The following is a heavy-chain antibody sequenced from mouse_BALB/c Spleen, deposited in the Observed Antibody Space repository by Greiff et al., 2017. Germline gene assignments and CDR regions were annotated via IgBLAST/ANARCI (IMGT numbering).Heavy chain of an antibody. V-gene: IGHV1-12*01. D-gene: IGHD2-1*01. CDR1: GYTFTSYN. Sequence: QVQLQQPGAELVKPGASVKMSCKASGYTFTSYNMYWVKQTPGQGLEWIGAIYPGNGDTSYNQKFKGKATLTADKSSSTAYMQLSSLTSEDSAVYYCARGPPYGNYAMDYWGQGTSVTVSS. CDR2: IYPGNGDT. CDR3: ARGPPYGNYAMDY. J-gene: IGHJ4*01.